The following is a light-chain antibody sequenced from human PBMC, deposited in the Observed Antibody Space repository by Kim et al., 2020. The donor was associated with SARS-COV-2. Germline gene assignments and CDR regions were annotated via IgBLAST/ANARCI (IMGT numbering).Light chain of an antibody. CDR2: QDS. J-gene: IGLJ2*01. CDR1: KLGDKY. Sequence: SYELTQPPSVSVSPGQTASITCSGDKLGDKYACWYQQKPGQSPVLVIYQDSKRPSGIPERFSGSNSGNTATLTISGTQAMGEADYYCQAWDSSTEVFGGG. V-gene: IGLV3-1*01. CDR3: QAWDSSTEV.